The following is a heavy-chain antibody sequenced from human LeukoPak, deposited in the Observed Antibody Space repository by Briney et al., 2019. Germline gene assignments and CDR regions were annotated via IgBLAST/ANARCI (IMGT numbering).Heavy chain of an antibody. V-gene: IGHV4-31*03. CDR3: ARDHGGGSNWAYYFDY. CDR1: GGSVSSGYYY. Sequence: SETLSLTCTVSGGSVSSGYYYWTWIRQHPGKGLEWIGNIYNNGNTDYNPSLKSRLTISFDTSKNQFSLKLSSVTAADTAVYYCARDHGGGSNWAYYFDYWGQGTLVTVSS. J-gene: IGHJ4*02. D-gene: IGHD7-27*01. CDR2: IYNNGNT.